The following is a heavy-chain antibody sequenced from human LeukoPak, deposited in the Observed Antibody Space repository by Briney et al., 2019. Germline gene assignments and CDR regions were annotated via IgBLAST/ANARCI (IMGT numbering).Heavy chain of an antibody. V-gene: IGHV3-7*01. D-gene: IGHD5-18*01. CDR2: IKQDGSEK. J-gene: IGHJ4*02. CDR1: GFTFRSYW. Sequence: PGGSLRLSCAASGFTFRSYWMSWVRQAPGKGLEWVANIKQDGSEKYYVDSVKGRFTISRDNAKNSLYLQMNSLRAEDTAVYYCARDTAMASDYWGQGTLVTVSS. CDR3: ARDTAMASDY.